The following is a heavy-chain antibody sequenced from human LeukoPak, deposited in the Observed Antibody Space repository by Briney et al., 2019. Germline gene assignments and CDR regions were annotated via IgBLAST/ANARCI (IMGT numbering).Heavy chain of an antibody. J-gene: IGHJ5*02. CDR2: IRYDGSNK. CDR1: GFTFSSYG. V-gene: IGHV3-30*02. CDR3: ARDNSVEDTAWWFDP. D-gene: IGHD4-23*01. Sequence: GGSLRLSCAASGFTFSSYGMHWVRQAPGKGLGWVSFIRYDGSNKYYADSVKGRFTISRDNSKNTLYLQMNRLRAEDTAVYYCARDNSVEDTAWWFDPWGQGTLVTVSS.